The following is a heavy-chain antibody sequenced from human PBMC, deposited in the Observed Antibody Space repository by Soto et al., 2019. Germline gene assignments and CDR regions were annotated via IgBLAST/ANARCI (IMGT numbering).Heavy chain of an antibody. V-gene: IGHV3-23*01. D-gene: IGHD3-10*01. J-gene: IGHJ4*02. CDR3: AKGLYGSGRSQFDY. Sequence: GESLKISCAASGFTFSSYAMSWVRQAPGKGLEWVSAISGSGGSTYYADSVKGRFTISRDNSKNTLYLQMNSLRAEDTAVYYCAKGLYGSGRSQFDYWGQGTLVTVSS. CDR1: GFTFSSYA. CDR2: ISGSGGST.